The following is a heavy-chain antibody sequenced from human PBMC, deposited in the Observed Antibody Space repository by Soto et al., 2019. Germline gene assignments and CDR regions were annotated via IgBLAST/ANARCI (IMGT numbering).Heavy chain of an antibody. D-gene: IGHD6-6*01. Sequence: ASVKVSCQASGFTFTGCFIHWVRQAPGQRLEWRGYIKPNSDAPNYAQKVQGRVTMTRDTSISTAYMELSRLRSDDTPVYYCARTGYSSSNQGDYLGPGTLVTVFS. CDR2: IKPNSDAP. CDR3: ARTGYSSSNQGDY. J-gene: IGHJ4*02. CDR1: GFTFTGCF. V-gene: IGHV1-2*02.